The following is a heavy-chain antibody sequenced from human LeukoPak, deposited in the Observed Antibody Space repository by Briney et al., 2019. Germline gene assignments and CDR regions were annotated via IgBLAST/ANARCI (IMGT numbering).Heavy chain of an antibody. CDR2: IIPIFGTA. CDR1: GGTFSSYA. V-gene: IGHV1-69*06. CDR3: ASLKDYGDYGIDY. Sequence: ASVKVSCKASGGTFSSYAISWVRQAPGQGLEWMGGIIPIFGTANYAQKFQGRVTITADKSTSTAYMELSSLRSEDTAVYYCASLKDYGDYGIDYWGQGTLVTVSS. J-gene: IGHJ4*02. D-gene: IGHD4-17*01.